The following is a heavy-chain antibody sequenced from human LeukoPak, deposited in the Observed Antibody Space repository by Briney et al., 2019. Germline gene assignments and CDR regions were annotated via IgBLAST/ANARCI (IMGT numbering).Heavy chain of an antibody. J-gene: IGHJ4*02. V-gene: IGHV3-21*01. D-gene: IGHD2-15*01. CDR3: ARAWVYCSGGSCYAY. CDR1: GFTFSSYG. CDR2: ISSSSSYI. Sequence: GGSLRLSCAASGFTFSSYGMHWVRQAPGKGLEWVSSISSSSSYIYYADSVKGRFTISRDNAKNSLYLQMNSLRAEDTAVYYCARAWVYCSGGSCYAYWGQGTLVTVSS.